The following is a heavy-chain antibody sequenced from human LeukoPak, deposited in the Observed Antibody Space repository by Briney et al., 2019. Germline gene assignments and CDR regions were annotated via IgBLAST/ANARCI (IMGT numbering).Heavy chain of an antibody. D-gene: IGHD3-16*01. CDR1: GGSISDYY. CDR3: ARGGVMYGDY. J-gene: IGHJ4*02. CDR2: IYISGTT. V-gene: IGHV4-4*07. Sequence: PSETLSLTCTVSGGSISDYYWSWIRQPAGKGLEWIGRIYISGTTNYNPSLMSRITMSLDTSKNQLSLRLSSVTAADTAVYYCARGGVMYGDYWGQGTLVTVSS.